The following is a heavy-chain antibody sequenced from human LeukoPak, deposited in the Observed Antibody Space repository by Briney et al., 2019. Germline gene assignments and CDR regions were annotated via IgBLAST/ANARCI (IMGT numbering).Heavy chain of an antibody. V-gene: IGHV3-23*01. Sequence: GGSLRLSCAASGFTFSSYAMSWVRQAPGKGLEWVSAISGSGGSTYYADSVKGRFTISRDNSKNTLYLQMNSLRAEDTAVYYCAKVVVVEGSSSWYYFDYWGQGTLVTVSS. D-gene: IGHD6-13*01. CDR3: AKVVVVEGSSSWYYFDY. CDR1: GFTFSSYA. J-gene: IGHJ4*02. CDR2: ISGSGGST.